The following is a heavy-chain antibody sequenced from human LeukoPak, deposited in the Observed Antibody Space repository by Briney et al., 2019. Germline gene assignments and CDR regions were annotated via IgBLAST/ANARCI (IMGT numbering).Heavy chain of an antibody. V-gene: IGHV4-59*12. D-gene: IGHD2-15*01. CDR3: ARVGSCSGDTCYYRLFDY. J-gene: IGHJ4*02. CDR1: GGSISGYY. CDR2: IYYSGST. Sequence: SETLSLTCTVSGGSISGYYWGWIRQPPGKGLEWIGYIYYSGSTNYNPSLKSRVTISVDTSKNQFSLKLSSVTAADTAVYYCARVGSCSGDTCYYRLFDYWGQGTLVTVSS.